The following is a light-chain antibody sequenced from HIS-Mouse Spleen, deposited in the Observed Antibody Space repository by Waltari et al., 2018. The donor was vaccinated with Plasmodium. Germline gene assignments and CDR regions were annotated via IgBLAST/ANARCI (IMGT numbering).Light chain of an antibody. CDR3: QAWDSSTVV. J-gene: IGLJ2*01. CDR2: QDS. Sequence: SYELTQPPSVSVSPGQTASIPCPGDHLGDKYACWYQQKTGQSPVLVIYQDSKRPSGIPERFSGSNSGNTATLTISGTQAMDEADYYCQAWDSSTVVFGGGTKLTVL. CDR1: HLGDKY. V-gene: IGLV3-1*01.